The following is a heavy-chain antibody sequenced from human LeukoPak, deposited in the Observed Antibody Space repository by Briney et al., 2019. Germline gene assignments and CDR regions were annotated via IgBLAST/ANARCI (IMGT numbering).Heavy chain of an antibody. CDR2: ISGSGGST. CDR3: VRGGGCSGSPMRYGTDV. J-gene: IGHJ6*02. D-gene: IGHD6-19*01. CDR1: GFTFSSYA. V-gene: IGHV3-23*01. Sequence: GGSLRLSCAASGFTFSSYAMSWVRQAPGKGLEWVSAISGSGGSTYYADSVKGRFTISRDNSKNTLYLQMNSLRAEDTAVYYCVRGGGCSGSPMRYGTDVWGQGTTVTVSS.